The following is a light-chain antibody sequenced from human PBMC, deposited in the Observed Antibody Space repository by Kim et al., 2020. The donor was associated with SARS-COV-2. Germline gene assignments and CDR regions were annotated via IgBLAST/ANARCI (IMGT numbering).Light chain of an antibody. Sequence: GQRGTIACTGSSCNSGAGYEVHWDQQLPGTAPNLLSYGNSKRPSGGPDRFSGSKSGTSASLAITGLQAEDEADYYCQSYDSSLSAFFGTGTKVTVL. CDR2: GNS. CDR1: SCNSGAGYE. CDR3: QSYDSSLSAF. V-gene: IGLV1-40*01. J-gene: IGLJ1*01.